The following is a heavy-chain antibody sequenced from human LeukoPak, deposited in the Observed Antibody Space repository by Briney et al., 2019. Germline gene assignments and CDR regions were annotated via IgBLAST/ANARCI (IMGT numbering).Heavy chain of an antibody. CDR1: GGSFSGYY. CDR2: INHSGST. CDR3: ARRIYCSGGSRYEADY. V-gene: IGHV4-34*01. Sequence: SETLSLTCAVYGGSFSGYYWSWIRQPPGKGLEWIGEINHSGSTNYNPSLKGRVTISVDTSKNQFSLKLSSVTAADTAVYYCARRIYCSGGSRYEADYWGQGTLVTVSS. J-gene: IGHJ4*02. D-gene: IGHD2-15*01.